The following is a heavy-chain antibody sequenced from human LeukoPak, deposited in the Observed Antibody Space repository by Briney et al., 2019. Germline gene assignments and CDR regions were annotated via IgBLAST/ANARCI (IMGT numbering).Heavy chain of an antibody. Sequence: SVKVSCKASGGTFSSYTISWVRQAPGQGLEWMGGIIPIFGTANYAQKYQGRVTITADESTSTAYMELSSLRSEDTAVYYCARTPYNWNYVFSAFDIWGQGTMVTVSS. CDR3: ARTPYNWNYVFSAFDI. J-gene: IGHJ3*02. D-gene: IGHD1-7*01. V-gene: IGHV1-69*13. CDR2: IIPIFGTA. CDR1: GGTFSSYT.